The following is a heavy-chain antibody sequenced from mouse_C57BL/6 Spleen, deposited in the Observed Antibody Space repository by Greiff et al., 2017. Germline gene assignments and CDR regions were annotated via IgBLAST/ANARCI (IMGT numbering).Heavy chain of an antibody. CDR2: IDPETGGT. D-gene: IGHD2-3*01. J-gene: IGHJ1*03. CDR1: GYTFTDYE. CDR3: TRSPYDETDFDV. Sequence: VQLQQSGAELVRPGASVTLSCKASGYTFTDYEMHWVKQTPVHGLEWIGAIDPETGGTAYNQKFKGKAILTADKSSSTAYMELRSLTSEDSAVYYCTRSPYDETDFDVGGTGTTVTVSS. V-gene: IGHV1-15*01.